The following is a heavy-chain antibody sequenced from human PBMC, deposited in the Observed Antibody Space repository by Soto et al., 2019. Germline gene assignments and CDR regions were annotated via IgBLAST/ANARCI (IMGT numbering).Heavy chain of an antibody. CDR1: GFSLSAYGVR. V-gene: IGHV2-5*01. J-gene: IGHJ5*02. Sequence: PTLVNPTQTLTLTCSFSGFSLSAYGVRVIWFRQPPGETLEWLALIHWNDDKRYSPYLKSRLTITKDTSKNQVVLTLTNLDPLDTGTYFCAHTKDSSGFLTSWGQGSLVTVSS. CDR2: IHWNDDK. D-gene: IGHD3-22*01. CDR3: AHTKDSSGFLTS.